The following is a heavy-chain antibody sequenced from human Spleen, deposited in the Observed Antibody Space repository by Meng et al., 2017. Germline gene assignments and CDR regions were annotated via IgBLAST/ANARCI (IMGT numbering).Heavy chain of an antibody. CDR1: GGSISSNNW. J-gene: IGHJ5*02. Sequence: GLLWDAGPAQVTPSGTLYLTCVVTGGSISSNNWRSWVRQPPGKGLEWIGEIYHSGSTNYNPSLKSRVTMSVDKSKNQFSLKLSSVTAADTAVYYCASQVFSGLNWFGPWGQGTLVTVSS. CDR3: ASQVFSGLNWFGP. CDR2: IYHSGST. D-gene: IGHD3-10*01. V-gene: IGHV4-4*02.